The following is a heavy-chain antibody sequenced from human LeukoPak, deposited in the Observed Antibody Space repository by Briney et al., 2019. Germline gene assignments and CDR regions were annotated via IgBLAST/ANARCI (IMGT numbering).Heavy chain of an antibody. CDR1: GFTFSDYW. CDR3: ARGFIKLDY. Sequence: GGSLRLSCATSGFTFSDYWMNWVRQAPGKGLEWVANIKQDGSEKYYVDSVKGRFTISRDNAKNSLYLQMNSLRAEDTAVYYCARGFIKLDYWGQGTLVTVSS. V-gene: IGHV3-7*01. CDR2: IKQDGSEK. D-gene: IGHD1-1*01. J-gene: IGHJ4*02.